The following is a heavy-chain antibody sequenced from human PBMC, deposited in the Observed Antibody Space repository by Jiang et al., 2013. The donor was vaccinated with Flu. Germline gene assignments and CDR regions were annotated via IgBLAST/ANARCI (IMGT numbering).Heavy chain of an antibody. CDR3: AKDPYCGGDCYPEYFQH. J-gene: IGHJ1*01. CDR2: ISHDGNNK. D-gene: IGHD2-21*02. V-gene: IGHV3-30*18. Sequence: RSLRLSCAASGITFNSYGMHWVRQAPGKGLEWVSLISHDGNNKYYADSVKGRFTISRDNSKNTLYLQMNSLRAEDTAVYYCAKDPYCGGDCYPEYFQHWGQGTLVTVSS. CDR1: GITFNSYG.